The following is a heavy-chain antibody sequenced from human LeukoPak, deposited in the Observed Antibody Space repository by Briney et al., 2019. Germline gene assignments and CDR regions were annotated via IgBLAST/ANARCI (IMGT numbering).Heavy chain of an antibody. CDR1: GYTFTSYG. J-gene: IGHJ4*02. CDR3: ARVYEYYDYVWGSYRQADY. Sequence: ASVKVSFKASGYTFTSYGISWVRQAPGQGLEWMGWISAYNGNTNYAQKLQGRVTMTTDTSTSTAYMELRSLRSDDTAVYYCARVYEYYDYVWGSYRQADYWGQGTLVTVSS. CDR2: ISAYNGNT. D-gene: IGHD3-16*02. V-gene: IGHV1-18*01.